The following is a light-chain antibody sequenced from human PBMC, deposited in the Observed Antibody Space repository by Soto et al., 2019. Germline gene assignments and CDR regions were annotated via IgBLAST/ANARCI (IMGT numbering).Light chain of an antibody. V-gene: IGKV3D-15*01. CDR1: QSISNK. Sequence: EIVMTQSPATLSVSPGERATLSCRASQSISNKLVWYQQKLGQAPRLLMSAASTRATGIPDRFTGSGSGTDFTLTISRLEPEDFAVYYCQQSSRSPVTFGQGTRLEIK. J-gene: IGKJ5*01. CDR2: AAS. CDR3: QQSSRSPVT.